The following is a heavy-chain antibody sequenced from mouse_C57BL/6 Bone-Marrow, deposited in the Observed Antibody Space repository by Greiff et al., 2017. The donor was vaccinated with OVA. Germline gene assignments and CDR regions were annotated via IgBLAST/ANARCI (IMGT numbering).Heavy chain of an antibody. Sequence: QVQLQQPGAELVRPGSSVKLSCKASGYTFTSYWMHWVKQRPIQGLEWIGNIDPSDSETHYNQKFKDKATLTVDKSSSTAYMQLSSLTSEDTAVYYCAREGGGRGFAFWGQGTLVTVSA. CDR3: AREGGGRGFAF. CDR2: IDPSDSET. V-gene: IGHV1-52*01. CDR1: GYTFTSYW. J-gene: IGHJ3*01.